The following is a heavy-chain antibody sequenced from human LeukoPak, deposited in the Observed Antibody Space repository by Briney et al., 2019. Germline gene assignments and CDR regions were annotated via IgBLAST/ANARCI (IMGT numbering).Heavy chain of an antibody. V-gene: IGHV1-46*01. D-gene: IGHD1-26*01. Sequence: GASVKVSCKASGYTFTSYAMHWVRQAPGQGLEWRGIINPSGGSTSYAQKFQGRVTMTRDMSTSTVYMELSSLRSEDTAVYYCARDDAGSYYAQAPSDYWGQGTLVTVSS. CDR2: INPSGGST. J-gene: IGHJ4*02. CDR1: GYTFTSYA. CDR3: ARDDAGSYYAQAPSDY.